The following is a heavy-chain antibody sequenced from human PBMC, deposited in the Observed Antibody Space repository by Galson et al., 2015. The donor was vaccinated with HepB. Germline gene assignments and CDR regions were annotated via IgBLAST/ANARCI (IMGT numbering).Heavy chain of an antibody. V-gene: IGHV4-34*01. J-gene: IGHJ4*02. D-gene: IGHD6-13*01. CDR2: VNHGGSA. Sequence: SETLSLTCAVYDGSFSGYYWSWIRQPPGKGLEWIGDVNHGGSANYSPSLKSRVTISVDTSKNQFSLKLSSVTAADTAVYYCARDERIGAAGIGYWGQGTLVTVSS. CDR3: ARDERIGAAGIGY. CDR1: DGSFSGYY.